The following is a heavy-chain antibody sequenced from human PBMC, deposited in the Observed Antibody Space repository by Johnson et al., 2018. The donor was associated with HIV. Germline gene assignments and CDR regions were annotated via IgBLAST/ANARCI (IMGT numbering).Heavy chain of an antibody. Sequence: QVHLVESGGGVVQPGRSLRLSCAASGFTFSSYAMHWVRQAPGKGLEWVSGINWNGGGTGYADSVKCRFTISSDNSKNKLYMQMNSLRAEETSVYYCARDRRGNLSRFLEWVGAFDIWGQGTMVTVSS. CDR2: INWNGGGT. J-gene: IGHJ3*02. D-gene: IGHD3-3*01. V-gene: IGHV3-NL1*01. CDR3: ARDRRGNLSRFLEWVGAFDI. CDR1: GFTFSSYA.